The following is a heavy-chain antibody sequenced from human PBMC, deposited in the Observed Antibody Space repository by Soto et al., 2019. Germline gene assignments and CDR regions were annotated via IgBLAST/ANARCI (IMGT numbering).Heavy chain of an antibody. Sequence: EVQLLESGGGLVQPGGSLRLSCAASGFTFSSYAMRWVRQAPVKGLEWVSAISGSGGSTYYADSLKGRFTISRDNAKNTLYLQMNSLISEDTAVYYCARRGSGSYYEYCGQGTLVTVSS. V-gene: IGHV3-23*01. CDR3: ARRGSGSYYEY. J-gene: IGHJ4*02. D-gene: IGHD1-26*01. CDR2: ISGSGGST. CDR1: GFTFSSYA.